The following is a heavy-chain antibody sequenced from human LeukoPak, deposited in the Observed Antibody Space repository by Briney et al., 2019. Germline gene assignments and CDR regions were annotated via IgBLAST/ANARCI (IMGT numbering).Heavy chain of an antibody. Sequence: PSENLSLTCTVSGGSTSSSSYSWGWIRQPPGKGLEWIGNIYYSGSTYYNPSLKSRVTISVDTSKNQFSLKLSSVTAADTAVYYCARNYYYYYYMDVWGKGTTVTVSS. J-gene: IGHJ6*03. CDR2: IYYSGST. CDR3: ARNYYYYYYMDV. CDR1: GGSTSSSSYS. V-gene: IGHV4-39*07.